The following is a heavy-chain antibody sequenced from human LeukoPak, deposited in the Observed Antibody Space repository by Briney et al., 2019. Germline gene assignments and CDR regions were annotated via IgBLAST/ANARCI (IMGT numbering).Heavy chain of an antibody. CDR1: GDSISSNY. Sequence: PSETLSLTCTVSGDSISSNYWSWIRQTAGKGLEWIARIYNSGNTNYNPSLKSRVTMSIDTSKNEFSLKLSSVTAADTAVYYCARAGTSYYYGSGIYDYWGQGTLVTVSS. D-gene: IGHD3-10*01. CDR2: IYNSGNT. V-gene: IGHV4-4*07. CDR3: ARAGTSYYYGSGIYDY. J-gene: IGHJ4*02.